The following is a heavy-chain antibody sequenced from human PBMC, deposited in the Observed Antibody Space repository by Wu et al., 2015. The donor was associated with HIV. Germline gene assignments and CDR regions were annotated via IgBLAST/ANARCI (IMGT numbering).Heavy chain of an antibody. CDR1: GYPFTNHY. V-gene: IGHV1-2*02. CDR3: ARDATPITTEFDF. D-gene: IGHD4-11*01. Sequence: XVQVWAXXEEDWGRHVRVSCETSGYPFTNHYIHWVRQAPGHGLEWMAWINPSGGATIYAEAFEGRIMVSSDTSLNTVYMELESLTSGDTAMYFCARDATPITTEFDFWGQGTLITVSS. CDR2: INPSGGAT. J-gene: IGHJ4*02.